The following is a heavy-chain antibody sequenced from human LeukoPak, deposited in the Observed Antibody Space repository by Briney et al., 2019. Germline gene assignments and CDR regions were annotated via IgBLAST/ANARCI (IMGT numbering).Heavy chain of an antibody. D-gene: IGHD3-16*01. CDR3: ARETSQKGAHYMDV. CDR2: IYYSGYT. Sequence: SETLSLTCAASGGSISSYYWSWIRQPPGKGLKWIGNIYYSGYTTYSPSLRSRGTISVDTSKNQFSLKLSSLTAADTAVYYCARETSQKGAHYMDVWGKGTTITISS. J-gene: IGHJ6*03. CDR1: GGSISSYY. V-gene: IGHV4-59*01.